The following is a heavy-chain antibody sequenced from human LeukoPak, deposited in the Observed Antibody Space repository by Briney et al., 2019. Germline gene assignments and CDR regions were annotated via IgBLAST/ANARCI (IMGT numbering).Heavy chain of an antibody. J-gene: IGHJ4*02. Sequence: GGSLRLSCAASGFTFSSYWMHWVRQAPGKGLVWVSRINTDGSSTSYADSVKGRFTISRDNAKNTLYLQMNSLRAEDTAVYYCARALRYRIAATGPTYDYWGQGTLVTVSS. CDR2: INTDGSST. CDR3: ARALRYRIAATGPTYDY. D-gene: IGHD6-13*01. CDR1: GFTFSSYW. V-gene: IGHV3-74*01.